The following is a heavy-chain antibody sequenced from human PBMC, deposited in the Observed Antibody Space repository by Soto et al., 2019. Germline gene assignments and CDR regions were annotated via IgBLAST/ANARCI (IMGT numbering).Heavy chain of an antibody. CDR3: ARDVSSSWHNWFDP. CDR1: GGSISSYY. D-gene: IGHD6-13*01. J-gene: IGHJ5*02. V-gene: IGHV4-59*01. CDR2: IYYSGST. Sequence: SETLSLTCTDSGGSISSYYWSWIRQPPGKGLGWIGYIYYSGSTNYNPSLKSRVTISVDTSKNQFSLKLSSVTAADTAVYYCARDVSSSWHNWFDPWGQGTLVTVSS.